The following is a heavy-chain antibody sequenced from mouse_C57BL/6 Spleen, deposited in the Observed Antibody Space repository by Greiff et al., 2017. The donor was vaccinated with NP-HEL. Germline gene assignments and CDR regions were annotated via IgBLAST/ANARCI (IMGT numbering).Heavy chain of an antibody. CDR3: ARKDWYFDV. V-gene: IGHV1-69*01. Sequence: QVQLQQPGAELVMPGASVKLSCKASGYTFTSYWMHWVKQRPGQGLEWIGEIDPSDSYTNYNQKFKGKSTLTVDKSSSTAYMQLSSLTSADSAVYYCARKDWYFDVWGTGTTVTVSS. J-gene: IGHJ1*03. CDR2: IDPSDSYT. CDR1: GYTFTSYW.